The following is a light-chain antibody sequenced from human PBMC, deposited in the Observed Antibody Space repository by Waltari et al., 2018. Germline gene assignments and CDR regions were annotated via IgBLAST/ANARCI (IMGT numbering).Light chain of an antibody. J-gene: IGKJ4*01. Sequence: EVVLTQSPGTLSLSPGESATLSCRASQTVSRSYVAWYPQKPGQAPRLLICGACSRAAGVPDTFSGSGSGTDFSLTISRLGPEDFGCVYYCQQSGSSPVTFGGGTRVDIK. V-gene: IGKV3-20*01. CDR2: GAC. CDR3: QQSGSSPVT. CDR1: QTVSRSY.